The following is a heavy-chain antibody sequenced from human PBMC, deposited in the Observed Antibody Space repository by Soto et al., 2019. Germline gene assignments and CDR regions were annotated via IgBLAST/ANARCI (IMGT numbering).Heavy chain of an antibody. J-gene: IGHJ4*02. CDR3: AKDTRTDYDFWSGYFDY. D-gene: IGHD3-3*01. CDR1: GFTFDDYA. Sequence: GVSLRLSCAASGFTFDDYAMHWVRQAPGKGLEWVSLISWDGGSTYYADSVKGRFTISRDNSKNSLYLQMNSLRAEDTALYYCAKDTRTDYDFWSGYFDYWGQGTLVTVSS. CDR2: ISWDGGST. V-gene: IGHV3-43D*04.